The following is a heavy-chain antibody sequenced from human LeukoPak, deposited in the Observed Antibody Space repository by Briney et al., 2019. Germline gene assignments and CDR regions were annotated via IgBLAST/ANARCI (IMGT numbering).Heavy chain of an antibody. D-gene: IGHD6-13*01. V-gene: IGHV4-61*02. CDR3: ARERVYSSSFSYYYYYYMDV. J-gene: IGHJ6*03. CDR1: GGSISSGSYY. CDR2: IYTSGST. Sequence: SETLSLTCTVSGGSISSGSYYWSWIRQPAGKGLEWIGRIYTSGSTNYNPSLKSRVTISVDTSKNQFSLKLSSVTAADTAVYYCARERVYSSSFSYYYYYYMDVWGKGTTVTISS.